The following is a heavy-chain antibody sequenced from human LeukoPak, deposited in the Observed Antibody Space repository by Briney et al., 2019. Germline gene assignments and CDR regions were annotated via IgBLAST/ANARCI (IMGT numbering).Heavy chain of an antibody. J-gene: IGHJ4*02. D-gene: IGHD5-18*01. CDR2: IYYSGST. CDR3: ARGKRGYSYGLAH. CDR1: GGSFSGYY. V-gene: IGHV4-59*01. Sequence: SETLSLTCAVYGGSFSGYYWSWIRQPPGKGLEWIGYIYYSGSTNYNPSLKSRVAISVDTSKNQFSLKLSSVTAADTAVYYCARGKRGYSYGLAHWGQGTLVTVSS.